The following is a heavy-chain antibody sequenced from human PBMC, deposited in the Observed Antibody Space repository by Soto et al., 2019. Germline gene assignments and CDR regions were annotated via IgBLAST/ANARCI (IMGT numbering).Heavy chain of an antibody. Sequence: ASVKVSCKASGYTFTSYDINWVRQATGQGLEWMGWMNPNSGNTGYAQKFQGRVTMTRNTSISTAYMELSSLRSEDTAVYYCARGAVDTEDYYYYYMDVWGKGTTVTVSS. V-gene: IGHV1-8*01. CDR1: GYTFTSYD. J-gene: IGHJ6*03. D-gene: IGHD5-18*01. CDR3: ARGAVDTEDYYYYYMDV. CDR2: MNPNSGNT.